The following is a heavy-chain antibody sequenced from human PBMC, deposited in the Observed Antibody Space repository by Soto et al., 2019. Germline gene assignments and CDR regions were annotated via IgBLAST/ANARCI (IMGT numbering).Heavy chain of an antibody. CDR3: SKDSSVVAAGSGGWFDP. J-gene: IGHJ5*02. CDR1: GFSFSTYG. CDR2: ISYDGGNK. V-gene: IGHV3-30*18. Sequence: PGGSLRLSCAASGFSFSTYGMHWVRQAPGKGLEWVVTISYDGGNKFYADSAKGRFTISRDNSKNTLYLEMNSLRANDTAVYYCSKDSSVVAAGSGGWFDPWGQGTLVTVSS. D-gene: IGHD6-13*01.